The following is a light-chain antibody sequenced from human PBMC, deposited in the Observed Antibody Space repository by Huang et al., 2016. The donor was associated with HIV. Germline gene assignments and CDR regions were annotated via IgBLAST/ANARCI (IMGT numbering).Light chain of an antibody. CDR1: QSVSSN. CDR2: GAS. CDR3: QQYNNWPRT. V-gene: IGKV3-15*01. Sequence: EIVMTQSPATLSVSPGERATLSCRASQSVSSNLVWYQQKPGQAPRLLIYGASPRATGIPVRFSGSGSGTEFTLTISSLQSEDLAVYYCQQYNNWPRTFGQGTRLEMK. J-gene: IGKJ5*01.